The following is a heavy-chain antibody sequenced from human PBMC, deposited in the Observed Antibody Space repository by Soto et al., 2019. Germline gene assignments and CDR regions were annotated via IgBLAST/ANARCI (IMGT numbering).Heavy chain of an antibody. V-gene: IGHV3-23*01. Sequence: EVQLLDSGGGLVQPGGSLRLSCAASGFTFITYAMSWVRQAPGKGLEWVSIISGSGGSTYYPDSVKGRFTISRDNPKNTLYLRMNSLRADDTAVYYCAKLPAAQSYFDFWGQGTLVTVSS. CDR3: AKLPAAQSYFDF. CDR2: ISGSGGST. J-gene: IGHJ4*02. CDR1: GFTFITYA. D-gene: IGHD2-2*01.